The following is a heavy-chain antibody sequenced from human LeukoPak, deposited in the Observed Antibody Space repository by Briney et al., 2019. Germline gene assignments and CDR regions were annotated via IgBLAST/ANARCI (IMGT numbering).Heavy chain of an antibody. CDR2: ISSSSSYI. CDR3: AKVRDSRDWYKDAFDI. CDR1: GFTFSSYS. J-gene: IGHJ3*02. Sequence: PGGSLRLSCAASGFTFSSYSMNWVRQAPGKGLEWVSSISSSSSYIYYADSVKGRFTISRDNSKNTLYLQMSSLRAEDTAIYFCAKVRDSRDWYKDAFDIWGQGTMVTVSS. V-gene: IGHV3-21*04. D-gene: IGHD6-19*01.